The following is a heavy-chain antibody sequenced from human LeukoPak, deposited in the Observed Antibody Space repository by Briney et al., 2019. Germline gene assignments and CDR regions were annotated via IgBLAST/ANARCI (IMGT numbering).Heavy chain of an antibody. CDR2: ISSTGGTI. D-gene: IGHD3-3*01. Sequence: GGSLRLSCAASGFTFSSYWMSWVRQAPGKGLEWVSYISSTGGTIYYADSMKGRFTISRDNAKNSLYLQMNSLRAEDTAVYYCARSITIFGVVIPHWYFDLWGRGTLVTVSS. CDR1: GFTFSSYW. CDR3: ARSITIFGVVIPHWYFDL. V-gene: IGHV3-48*04. J-gene: IGHJ2*01.